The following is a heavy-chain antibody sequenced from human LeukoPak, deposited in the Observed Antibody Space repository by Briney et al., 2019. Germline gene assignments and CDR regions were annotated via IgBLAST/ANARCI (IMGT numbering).Heavy chain of an antibody. CDR1: GYTFTSYD. Sequence: ASVNVSCKASGYTFTSYDINWVRQATGQGLEWMGWMNPNSGNTGYAQKFQGRVTMTRNTSISTAYMELSSLRSEDTAVYYCARGTRTAVFYYYYYYGMDVWGQGTTVTVSS. CDR2: MNPNSGNT. V-gene: IGHV1-8*01. D-gene: IGHD6-13*01. J-gene: IGHJ6*02. CDR3: ARGTRTAVFYYYYYYGMDV.